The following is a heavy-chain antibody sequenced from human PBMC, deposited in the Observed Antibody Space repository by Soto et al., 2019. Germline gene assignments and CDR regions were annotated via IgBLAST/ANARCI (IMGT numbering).Heavy chain of an antibody. CDR1: GFTFSSYN. V-gene: IGHV3-48*02. Sequence: GGSLRLSCAASGFTFSSYNMIWVRQAPGKGLESISYISSSSGTTLYGDSVQGRFTISRDNAKNSLYLQVDSLRDEDTAVYYCARVAAGVSGADYWGKGTLVTVS. CDR2: ISSSSGTT. CDR3: ARVAAGVSGADY. D-gene: IGHD2-8*02. J-gene: IGHJ4*02.